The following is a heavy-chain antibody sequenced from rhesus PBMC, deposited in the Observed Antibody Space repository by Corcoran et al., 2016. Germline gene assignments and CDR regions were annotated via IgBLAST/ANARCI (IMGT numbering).Heavy chain of an antibody. Sequence: QVTLKESGPALVKPTQTLTLTCTFAGFSLTTSGMGVGWIRQPPGKALEWLALIYWDNDKRYSTSLKSRLTISKNTSKNQVVLTMTNIDPVDTATYYCARGGCSSTSCFVAEYFEFWGQGALVTVSS. CDR1: GFSLTTSGMG. D-gene: IGHD2-15*01. CDR3: ARGGCSSTSCFVAEYFEF. J-gene: IGHJ1*01. CDR2: IYWDNDK. V-gene: IGHV2-174*01.